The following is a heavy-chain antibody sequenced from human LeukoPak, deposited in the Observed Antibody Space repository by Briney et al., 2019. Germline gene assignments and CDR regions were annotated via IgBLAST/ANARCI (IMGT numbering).Heavy chain of an antibody. D-gene: IGHD6-13*01. Sequence: SETLSLTCAVYGGSFSGYYWSWIRQPPGKGLEWIGEINHSGSTNYNPSLKSRVTISVDTSKNQFSLKLSSVTAADTAVYYCARARAFGYSSSWYFFDYWGQGTLVTVSS. CDR2: INHSGST. CDR3: ARARAFGYSSSWYFFDY. J-gene: IGHJ4*02. CDR1: GGSFSGYY. V-gene: IGHV4-34*01.